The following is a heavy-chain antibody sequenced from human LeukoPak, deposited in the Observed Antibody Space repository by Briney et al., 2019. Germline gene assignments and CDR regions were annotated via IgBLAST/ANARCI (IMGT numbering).Heavy chain of an antibody. J-gene: IGHJ4*02. CDR2: IRYDGSNK. V-gene: IGHV3-30*02. CDR1: GFTFSSYG. Sequence: GGSLRLSCAAPGFTFSSYGMHWVRQAPGKGLEWVAFIRYDGSNKYYADSVKGRFTISRDNSKNTLYLQMNSLRAEDTAVYYCAKEIYCSSTSCSIWGQGTLVTVAS. D-gene: IGHD2-2*01. CDR3: AKEIYCSSTSCSI.